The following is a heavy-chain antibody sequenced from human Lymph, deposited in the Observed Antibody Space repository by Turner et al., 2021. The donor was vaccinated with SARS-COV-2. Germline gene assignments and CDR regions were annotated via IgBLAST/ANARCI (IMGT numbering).Heavy chain of an antibody. CDR3: ARDRDSSGWVDY. J-gene: IGHJ4*02. Sequence: QVQLVESGGGVVQPGRSRRLSCAASGFTFSSYAMPWVRQAPGKGLEWVAFISYDGSDKYYADSVKGRFTFSRDNSKNTLYLQMNSLRAEDTAVYYCARDRDSSGWVDYWGQGTLVTVSS. CDR1: GFTFSSYA. V-gene: IGHV3-30*04. D-gene: IGHD3-22*01. CDR2: ISYDGSDK.